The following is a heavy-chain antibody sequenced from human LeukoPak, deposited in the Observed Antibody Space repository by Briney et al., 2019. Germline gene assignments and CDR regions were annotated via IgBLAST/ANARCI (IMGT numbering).Heavy chain of an antibody. CDR1: GFTRSSYS. CDR2: ISSDGNNK. D-gene: IGHD1-14*01. Sequence: PGGSLRLSCAASGFTRSSYSIHWVRQAPGMGLVGVAVISSDGNNKYYADSVEGRFTVSRDNSRNTLSLQMDNLRPEDTAVYYCARDDGRVITDSYFDYWGQGTLVSVSS. V-gene: IGHV3-30*04. J-gene: IGHJ4*02. CDR3: ARDDGRVITDSYFDY.